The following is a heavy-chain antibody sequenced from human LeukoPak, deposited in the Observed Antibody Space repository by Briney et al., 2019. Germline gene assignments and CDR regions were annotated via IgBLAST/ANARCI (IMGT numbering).Heavy chain of an antibody. CDR1: DGSISSYY. V-gene: IGHV4-4*07. CDR2: IYTSGGA. Sequence: AETLSLTCTVSDGSISSYYWSWFRQPAGKGLEWIGRIYTSGGARYNSSLKSRVTMSVDTSKNQFSLKLSSVTAADTAVYYCARDLALGYCSSANCSSPLFDYWGQGTLVTVSS. J-gene: IGHJ4*02. CDR3: ARDLALGYCSSANCSSPLFDY. D-gene: IGHD2-2*01.